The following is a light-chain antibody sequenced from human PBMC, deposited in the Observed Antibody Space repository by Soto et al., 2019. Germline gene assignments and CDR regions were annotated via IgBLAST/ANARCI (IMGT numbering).Light chain of an antibody. CDR1: QRVSSY. J-gene: IGKJ2*01. Sequence: EIVLTQSPATLSLSPGERATLSCRASQRVSSYLAWYQQKPGQAPRLLIYDASNRATGIPARFSGSGSGTDLTLIISSLEPEDFAVYYCQQRSNWPPYTFGQGTKLEIK. CDR2: DAS. CDR3: QQRSNWPPYT. V-gene: IGKV3-11*01.